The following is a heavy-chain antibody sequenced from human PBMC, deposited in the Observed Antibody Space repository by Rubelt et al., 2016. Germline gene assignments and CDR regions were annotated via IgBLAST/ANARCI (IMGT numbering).Heavy chain of an antibody. CDR1: GVSISTYY. D-gene: IGHD3-10*01. Sequence: QVQLQESGPGLVKPSETLSLICSVSGVSISTYYWAWIRQPPGKGLEWIGFIYYTGSTTYNPSLESRVNISIDTSKNQFSRKRNSVTAVDTAFYSCARQNSWFGELFDDYWGQGTLVTVSS. V-gene: IGHV4-59*08. CDR2: IYYTGST. CDR3: ARQNSWFGELFDDY. J-gene: IGHJ4*02.